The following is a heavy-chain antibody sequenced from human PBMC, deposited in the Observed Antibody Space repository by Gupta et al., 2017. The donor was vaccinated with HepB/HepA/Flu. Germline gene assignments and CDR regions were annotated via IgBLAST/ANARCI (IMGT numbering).Heavy chain of an antibody. CDR3: TKGESGGGYYSPFDS. J-gene: IGHJ4*02. CDR2: ISTDSSDK. Sequence: EVQLLESGGGLVQPGGSLRLSCAGSGFTFSGYGMSWVRQAPGKGLDWVSIISTDSSDKYYVDSVKGRFTISRDNSRNTLYLQMNSLTAEDTAVYFCTKGESGGGYYSPFDSWGQGTLVTVSS. CDR1: GFTFSGYG. D-gene: IGHD3-22*01. V-gene: IGHV3-23*01.